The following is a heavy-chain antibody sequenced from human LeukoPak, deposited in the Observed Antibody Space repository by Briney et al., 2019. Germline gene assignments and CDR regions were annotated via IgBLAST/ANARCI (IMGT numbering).Heavy chain of an antibody. Sequence: ASVKVSCKTSGYTFTSYGITWVRQAPGQGLEWMGWISGYNGNTRYGQNFQGRVTMTTDTSTNTAYMEMRSLRSDDTAFYYCARIRYCGGISCYYIDYWGQGTLVTVSA. J-gene: IGHJ4*02. CDR2: ISGYNGNT. CDR3: ARIRYCGGISCYYIDY. CDR1: GYTFTSYG. D-gene: IGHD2-2*01. V-gene: IGHV1-18*04.